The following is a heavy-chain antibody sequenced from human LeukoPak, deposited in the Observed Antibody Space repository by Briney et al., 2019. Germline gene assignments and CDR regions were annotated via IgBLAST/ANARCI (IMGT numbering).Heavy chain of an antibody. D-gene: IGHD4/OR15-4a*01. CDR2: ISSSSYI. CDR3: ARAAVRTNAFDI. CDR1: GFTFSSYS. Sequence: GGPLRLSCAASGFTFSSYSMNWVRQAPGKGLEWVSSISSSSYIYYADSVKGRFTISRDNAKNSLYLQMNSLRAEDTAVYYCARAAVRTNAFDIWGQGTMVTVSS. V-gene: IGHV3-21*01. J-gene: IGHJ3*02.